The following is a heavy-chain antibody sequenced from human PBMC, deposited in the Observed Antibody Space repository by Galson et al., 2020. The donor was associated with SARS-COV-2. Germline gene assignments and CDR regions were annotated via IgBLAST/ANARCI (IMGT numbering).Heavy chain of an antibody. V-gene: IGHV4-34*01. CDR1: GGSFSGYS. Sequence: SETLSLTCAVYGGSFSGYSWNWVRQPPGKGLEWIGEINHSGSTNYNPSLKSRVFISVDTSKNQFSLKLSSVTAADTAIYYCARGGSRPIMVFDYYYCYMDVWGKGTTVTVSS. J-gene: IGHJ6*03. D-gene: IGHD2-8*01. CDR2: INHSGST. CDR3: ARGGSRPIMVFDYYYCYMDV.